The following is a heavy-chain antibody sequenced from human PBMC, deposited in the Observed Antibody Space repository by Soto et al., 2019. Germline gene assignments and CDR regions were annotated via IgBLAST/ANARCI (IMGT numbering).Heavy chain of an antibody. Sequence: SETLSLTCAVYGGSFSGYYWSWIRQPPGKGLEWIGEINHSGSTNYNPSLKSRVTISVDTSKNQFSLKLSSVTAADTAVYYCARGRGRDIVVVVAATPDDHAFDIWGQGTMVTVS. CDR3: ARGRGRDIVVVVAATPDDHAFDI. J-gene: IGHJ3*02. D-gene: IGHD2-15*01. V-gene: IGHV4-34*01. CDR1: GGSFSGYY. CDR2: INHSGST.